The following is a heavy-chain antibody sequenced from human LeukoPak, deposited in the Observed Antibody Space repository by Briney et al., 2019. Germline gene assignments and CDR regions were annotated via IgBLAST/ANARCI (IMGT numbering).Heavy chain of an antibody. D-gene: IGHD3-3*01. CDR1: GLTFINFG. V-gene: IGHV3-23*01. CDR3: AKSRLSGINDAFDI. J-gene: IGHJ3*02. Sequence: GGSLRLSCAASGLTFINFGMTWVRQAPGKGLEWVSAISGSAVITFYADSAKGRFTISRDNSKNTLYLQMNSLRAEDTALYYCAKSRLSGINDAFDIWGQGTMVTVSS. CDR2: ISGSAVIT.